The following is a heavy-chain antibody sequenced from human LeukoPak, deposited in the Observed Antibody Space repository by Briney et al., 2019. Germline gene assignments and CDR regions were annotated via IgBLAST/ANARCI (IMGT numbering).Heavy chain of an antibody. CDR2: INNSGST. J-gene: IGHJ4*02. Sequence: SETLSLTCAVYGGSFSGYYWSWLRQPPGKGLEWIGEINNSGSTNYNPSLTSRVTISVDTSKNQFSLKLSSVTAADTAVYYCARRGIAAAGNPDYWGQGTLVTVSS. V-gene: IGHV4-34*01. D-gene: IGHD6-13*01. CDR3: ARRGIAAAGNPDY. CDR1: GGSFSGYY.